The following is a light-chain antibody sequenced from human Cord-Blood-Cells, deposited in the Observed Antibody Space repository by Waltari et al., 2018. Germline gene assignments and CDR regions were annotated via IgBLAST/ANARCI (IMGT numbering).Light chain of an antibody. V-gene: IGKV3-11*01. CDR3: QQRSNGPPIT. J-gene: IGKJ5*01. Sequence: EIVLTQSLATLSLSPGERATLSCRASQSVSSYLAWYQQKPGKAPRRLIYDSSNRATGSPDRFSGSGSGTDFTLTISSLEPEDFAVYYCQQRSNGPPITFGQGTRLEIK. CDR1: QSVSSY. CDR2: DSS.